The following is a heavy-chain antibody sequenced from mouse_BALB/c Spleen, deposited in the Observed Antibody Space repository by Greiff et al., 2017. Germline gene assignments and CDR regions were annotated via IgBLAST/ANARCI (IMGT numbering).Heavy chain of an antibody. Sequence: LQESGAELVRPGSSVKISCKASGYAFSSYWMNWVKQRPGQGLEWIGQIYPGDGDTNYNGKFKGKATLTADKSSSTAYMQLSSLTSEDSAVYFCARSDFWYFDVWGAGTTVTVSS. CDR1: GYAFSSYW. CDR3: ARSDFWYFDV. J-gene: IGHJ1*01. CDR2: IYPGDGDT. V-gene: IGHV1-80*01.